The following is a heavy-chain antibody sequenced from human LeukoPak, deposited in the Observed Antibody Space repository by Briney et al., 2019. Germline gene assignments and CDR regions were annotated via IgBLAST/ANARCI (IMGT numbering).Heavy chain of an antibody. CDR3: ARVPLDASGAFDI. Sequence: GGSLRLSCAPSGLSFSSYTIHWVRQAPGKGLEWVAVIWYDGSNKYYADSVKGRFTISRDNSKNTLYLQMNSLRAEDTAVYYCARVPLDASGAFDIWGQGTMVTVSS. D-gene: IGHD6-6*01. J-gene: IGHJ3*02. CDR1: GLSFSSYT. CDR2: IWYDGSNK. V-gene: IGHV3-33*08.